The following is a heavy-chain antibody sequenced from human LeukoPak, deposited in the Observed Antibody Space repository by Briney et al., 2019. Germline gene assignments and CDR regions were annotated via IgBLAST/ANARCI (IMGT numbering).Heavy chain of an antibody. CDR2: IYHSGST. J-gene: IGHJ3*02. Sequence: SETLSLTCSVSGYSISSGYYGGWIRQPPGKGLEWMGSIYHSGSTYYNPSLRSRVTISVDTSKNQFSLELSSVTAADTAVYYCARDVHTAMVGAFDIWGQGTMVTVSS. V-gene: IGHV4-38-2*02. CDR3: ARDVHTAMVGAFDI. D-gene: IGHD5-18*01. CDR1: GYSISSGYY.